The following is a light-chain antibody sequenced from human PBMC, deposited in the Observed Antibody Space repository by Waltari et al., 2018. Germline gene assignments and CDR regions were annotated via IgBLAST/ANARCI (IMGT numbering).Light chain of an antibody. CDR1: SVLYIGNMKNY. J-gene: IGKJ4*01. V-gene: IGKV4-1*01. Sequence: SVLYIGNMKNYLAWYQQKPGHPPRLLIYWASTRESGVPDRFSGSGSGTDFTLTISSLQAEDVAVYYCQQYDELPLTFGGGTKVEIK. CDR2: WAS. CDR3: QQYDELPLT.